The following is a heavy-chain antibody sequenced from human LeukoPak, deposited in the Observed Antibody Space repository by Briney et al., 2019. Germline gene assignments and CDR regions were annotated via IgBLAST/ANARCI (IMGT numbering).Heavy chain of an antibody. CDR3: ARGATVFGVFIKHAFDI. CDR2: IYYSGST. D-gene: IGHD3-3*01. Sequence: PSETLSLTCTVSGGSTSNYYWSWIRQSPGKGLEWIGYIYYSGSTNYSPSLKSRVTISVDTSKNRFSLRLTSVTAADTAVYYCARGATVFGVFIKHAFDIWGQGTVVTVSS. V-gene: IGHV4-59*01. J-gene: IGHJ3*02. CDR1: GGSTSNYY.